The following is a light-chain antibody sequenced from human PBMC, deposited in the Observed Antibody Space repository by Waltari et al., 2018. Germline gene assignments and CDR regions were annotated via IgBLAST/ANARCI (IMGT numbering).Light chain of an antibody. CDR3: NSFAGSDTVV. Sequence: QSALTQPPSASGSPGQSVTISCTGTSGDIGAYNSVNWYRQHPGKVPKLLISDVNRRPSVVPDRFSRSKSGNTASLTVSGLQPEDEAVYYCNSFAGSDTVVFGGGTTLTVL. CDR1: SGDIGAYNS. CDR2: DVN. V-gene: IGLV2-8*01. J-gene: IGLJ2*01.